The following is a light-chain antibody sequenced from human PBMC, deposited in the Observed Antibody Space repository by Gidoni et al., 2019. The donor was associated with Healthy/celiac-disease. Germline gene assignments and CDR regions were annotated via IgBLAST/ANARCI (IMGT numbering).Light chain of an antibody. CDR1: SSNIGAGYD. V-gene: IGLV1-40*01. CDR3: QSYDSSLSGSV. CDR2: GNS. J-gene: IGLJ2*01. Sequence: QSVLTPPPSASGSPGQRVTISCTGSSSNIGAGYDVPWSQQLPETAPKLLIYGNSNRPSGVPVRFSGSKSGTAASLAITGLQAEDEADDYCQSYDSSLSGSVFGGGTKLTV.